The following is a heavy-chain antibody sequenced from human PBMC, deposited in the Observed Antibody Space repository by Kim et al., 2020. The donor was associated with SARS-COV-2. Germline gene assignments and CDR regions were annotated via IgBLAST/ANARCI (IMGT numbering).Heavy chain of an antibody. CDR3: AGGISGYYPTPFDY. J-gene: IGHJ4*01. D-gene: IGHD3-22*01. Sequence: ADSVKGRSTISRHNSKNTLYLQMNSLRAEDRAVYYCAGGISGYYPTPFDYWGHGTLVTVSS. V-gene: IGHV3-53*04.